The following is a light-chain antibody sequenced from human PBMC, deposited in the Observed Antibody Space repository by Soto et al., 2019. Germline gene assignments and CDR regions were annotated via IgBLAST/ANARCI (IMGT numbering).Light chain of an antibody. CDR3: QSYDSSLSGVV. CDR2: GTR. V-gene: IGLV1-40*01. Sequence: QSVLTQPPSVSGAQGQRVTISCTGRSSNIGAGYDVHWYQQHPGAAPKLLIYGTRNRPSGVPDRISGSKSGTSASLAITGLQAEDEADYYCQSYDSSLSGVVFGGGTKLTVL. J-gene: IGLJ3*02. CDR1: SSNIGAGYD.